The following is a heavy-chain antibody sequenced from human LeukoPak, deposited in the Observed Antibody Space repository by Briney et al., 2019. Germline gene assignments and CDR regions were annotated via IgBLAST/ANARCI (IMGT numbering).Heavy chain of an antibody. CDR2: IYYGGST. D-gene: IGHD2-2*01. CDR3: ATKGAAIPYYYYGMDV. J-gene: IGHJ6*02. Sequence: PSETLSLTCTVSGGSISSGGYYWSWIRQHPGKGLEWIGYIYYGGSTYYNPSLKSRAVISIDTSKNQFSLKLSSVTAADTAAYYCATKGAAIPYYYYGMDVWGQGTTVTVSS. CDR1: GGSISSGGYY. V-gene: IGHV4-31*03.